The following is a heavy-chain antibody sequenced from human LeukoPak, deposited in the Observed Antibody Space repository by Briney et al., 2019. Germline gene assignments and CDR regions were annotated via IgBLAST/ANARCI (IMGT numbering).Heavy chain of an antibody. V-gene: IGHV1-69*05. D-gene: IGHD5-18*01. Sequence: GSSVKVSCNASGGTFSSYAISWVRQAPGQGLEWMGGIIPIFGTANYTQKFQGRVTITTDESTSTAYMELSSLRSEDTAVYYCARGGDTAMAHYYYYMDVRGKGTTVTVSS. J-gene: IGHJ6*03. CDR1: GGTFSSYA. CDR3: ARGGDTAMAHYYYYMDV. CDR2: IIPIFGTA.